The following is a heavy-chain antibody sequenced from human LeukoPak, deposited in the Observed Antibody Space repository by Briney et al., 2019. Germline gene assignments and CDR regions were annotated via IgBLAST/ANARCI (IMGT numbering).Heavy chain of an antibody. CDR3: ARIRDSSGWGYYFDY. J-gene: IGHJ4*02. Sequence: SGPTLVNPTQTLTLTCTFSGFSLSTSGMCVSWIRQPPGKALEWLARIDWDDDKYYSTSLKTRLTISKDTSKNQLVLTMTNMDPVDTATYYCARIRDSSGWGYYFDYWGQGTLVTVSS. V-gene: IGHV2-70*11. D-gene: IGHD6-19*01. CDR1: GFSLSTSGMC. CDR2: IDWDDDK.